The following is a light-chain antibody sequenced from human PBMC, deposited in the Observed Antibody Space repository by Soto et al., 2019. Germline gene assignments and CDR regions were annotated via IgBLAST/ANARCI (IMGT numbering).Light chain of an antibody. V-gene: IGKV1-33*01. J-gene: IGKJ2*02. CDR1: HDIKNY. Sequence: IQMTQSPSSLSASVGDRVTLTWQASHDIKNYLIWYQQKAGRAPKLLIYDASSLGAGVSSRFSGSGSGTHFTLTITSLQPEDIATYYCQQFDSVPCTFGQGTKLEIK. CDR2: DAS. CDR3: QQFDSVPCT.